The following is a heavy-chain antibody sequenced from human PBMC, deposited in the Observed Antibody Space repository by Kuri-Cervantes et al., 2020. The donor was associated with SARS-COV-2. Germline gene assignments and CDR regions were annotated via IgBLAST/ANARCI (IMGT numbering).Heavy chain of an antibody. D-gene: IGHD3-10*01. CDR1: GFSFSSYG. J-gene: IGHJ4*02. Sequence: GGSLRLSCAASGFSFSSYGMSWVRQAPGKGLEWVAFIRYDGSNKYYADSVKGRFTISRDNSKNTLYLQMNSLRAEDTAVYYCAKRVVGYYFDYWGQGTLVTVSS. CDR2: IRYDGSNK. V-gene: IGHV3-30*02. CDR3: AKRVVGYYFDY.